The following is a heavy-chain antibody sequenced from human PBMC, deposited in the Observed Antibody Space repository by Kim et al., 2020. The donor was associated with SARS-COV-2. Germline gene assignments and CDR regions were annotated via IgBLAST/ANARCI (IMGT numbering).Heavy chain of an antibody. CDR1: GFTFSSYS. CDR2: ISSSSSYI. CDR3: AMGKGMVAAAGTDAFDI. J-gene: IGHJ3*02. Sequence: GGSLRLSCAASGFTFSSYSMNWVRQAPGKGLEWVSSISSSSSYIYYADSVKGRFTISRDNAKNSLYLQMNSLRAEDTAVYYCAMGKGMVAAAGTDAFDIWGQGTMVTVSS. D-gene: IGHD6-13*01. V-gene: IGHV3-21*01.